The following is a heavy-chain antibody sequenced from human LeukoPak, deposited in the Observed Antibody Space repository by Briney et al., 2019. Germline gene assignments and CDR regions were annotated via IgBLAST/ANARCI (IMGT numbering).Heavy chain of an antibody. CDR3: AKQNVELMVFARSAFDI. V-gene: IGHV3-30*02. Sequence: DSVKGRFTISRDRSKNTLFLQMNSLRAEDTAVYYCAKQNVELMVFARSAFDIWGQGTMVTVSS. J-gene: IGHJ3*02. D-gene: IGHD2-8*01.